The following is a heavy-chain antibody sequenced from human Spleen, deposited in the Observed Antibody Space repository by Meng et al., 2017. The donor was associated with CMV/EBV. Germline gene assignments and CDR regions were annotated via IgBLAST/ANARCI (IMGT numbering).Heavy chain of an antibody. CDR1: GFTVSSNY. D-gene: IGHD3/OR15-3a*01. CDR2: IYSGGST. Sequence: GGSLRLSCAASGFTVSSNYMSWVRQAPGKGLEWVSIIYSGGSTYYADSVKGRFIISRDNSKNTLHLQMNSLRADDTAVYYCAKIGTDYFDSWGQGTLVTVSS. J-gene: IGHJ4*02. V-gene: IGHV3-53*01. CDR3: AKIGTDYFDS.